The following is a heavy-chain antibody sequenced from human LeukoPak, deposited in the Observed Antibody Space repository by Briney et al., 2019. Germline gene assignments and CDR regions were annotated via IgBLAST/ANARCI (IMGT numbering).Heavy chain of an antibody. D-gene: IGHD6-13*01. J-gene: IGHJ6*02. CDR2: IYSGGST. CDR3: ASPYSSSWTPLGFSYYYYGMDV. V-gene: IGHV3-53*01. CDR1: GFTVSSNY. Sequence: GRSLRLSCAASGFTVSSNYMSWVRQAPGKGLEWVSVIYSGGSTYYADSVKGRFTISRDNSKNTLYLQMNSLRAEDTAVYYCASPYSSSWTPLGFSYYYYGMDVWGQGTTVTVSS.